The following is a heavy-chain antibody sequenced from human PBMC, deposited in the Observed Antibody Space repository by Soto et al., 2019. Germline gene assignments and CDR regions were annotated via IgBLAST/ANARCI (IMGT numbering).Heavy chain of an antibody. CDR3: ARDSSGTTEDAFDI. CDR1: GGSISSYY. V-gene: IGHV4-59*01. D-gene: IGHD1-7*01. CDR2: IYYSGST. Sequence: SETLSLTCTVSGGSISSYYWSWIRQPPGKGLEWIGYIYYSGSTNYNPSLKSRVTISVDTSKNQFSLKLSSVTAADTAVYYCARDSSGTTEDAFDIWGQGTMVTVSS. J-gene: IGHJ3*02.